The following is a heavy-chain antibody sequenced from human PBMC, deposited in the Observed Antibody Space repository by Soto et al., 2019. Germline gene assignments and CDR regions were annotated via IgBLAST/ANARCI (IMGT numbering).Heavy chain of an antibody. Sequence: ASVKVSCKASGYTFTSYGISWVRQAPGQRLEWMGWINAGNGNTKYSQKFQGRVTITRDTSASTAYMELNSLRAEDTAVYYCASHPRDSSGYWYYFDYWGQGTLVTVSS. V-gene: IGHV1-3*01. CDR3: ASHPRDSSGYWYYFDY. D-gene: IGHD3-22*01. CDR2: INAGNGNT. CDR1: GYTFTSYG. J-gene: IGHJ4*02.